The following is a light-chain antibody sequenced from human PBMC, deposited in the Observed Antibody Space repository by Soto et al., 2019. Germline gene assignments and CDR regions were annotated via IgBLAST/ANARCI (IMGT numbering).Light chain of an antibody. V-gene: IGLV2-14*01. CDR1: SSDVGGYNY. CDR2: EVS. Sequence: QSALTQPASVSGSPGQSITISCTGTSSDVGGYNYVSWYQQHPGKAPKLMIYEVSNRPSGVSNRFSGSKSGNTDSLTISGFQAEDEADYYCSSYTSSSIDYVFGTGTKLTVL. CDR3: SSYTSSSIDYV. J-gene: IGLJ1*01.